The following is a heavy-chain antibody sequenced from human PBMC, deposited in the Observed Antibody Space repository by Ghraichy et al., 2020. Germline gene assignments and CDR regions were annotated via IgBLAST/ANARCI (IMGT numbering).Heavy chain of an antibody. V-gene: IGHV5-51*01. Sequence: GESLNISCKGSGYSFSTYWIAWVRQMPGKGLEWMGIIYPGDSDPTYSPSFQGQVTISTDKSINTAYLQWRSLKASDTAMYYCARLRYCCSSTTFGNWFDPWGQGTLVTVSS. CDR1: GYSFSTYW. CDR2: IYPGDSDP. CDR3: ARLRYCCSSTTFGNWFDP. D-gene: IGHD2-2*01. J-gene: IGHJ5*02.